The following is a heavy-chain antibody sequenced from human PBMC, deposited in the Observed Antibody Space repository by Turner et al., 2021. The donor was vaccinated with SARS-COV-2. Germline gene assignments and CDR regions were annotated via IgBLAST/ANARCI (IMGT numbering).Heavy chain of an antibody. J-gene: IGHJ4*02. Sequence: QVQLQESGPGLVKPSATMSLTCTVSGGSMSPSYWSWSWIRQPPGKGLEWIGYIYYTGSTYYNPSLKSRVTISVDRSKNQFSLKLSSVTAADTAVYYCARRHGDYGAYFDNWGQGTLVTVSS. D-gene: IGHD4-17*01. CDR1: GGSMSPSY. CDR3: ARRHGDYGAYFDN. CDR2: IYYTGST. V-gene: IGHV4-59*08.